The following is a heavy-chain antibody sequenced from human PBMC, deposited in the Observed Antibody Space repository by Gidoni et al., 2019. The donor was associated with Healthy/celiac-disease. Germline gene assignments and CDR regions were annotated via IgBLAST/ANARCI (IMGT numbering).Heavy chain of an antibody. CDR1: GFTFGVYA. CDR2: IRSKAYGGTT. CDR3: TRADDYVSDDAFDI. J-gene: IGHJ3*02. V-gene: IGHV3-49*05. Sequence: EVQLVESGGGLVKPGRSLRLSCTASGFTFGVYAMSWFRQAPRKGLEWVGFIRSKAYGGTTEYAASVKGRFTISRDDSKSIAYLQMNSLKTEDTAVYYCTRADDYVSDDAFDIWDQGTMVTVSS. D-gene: IGHD3-16*01.